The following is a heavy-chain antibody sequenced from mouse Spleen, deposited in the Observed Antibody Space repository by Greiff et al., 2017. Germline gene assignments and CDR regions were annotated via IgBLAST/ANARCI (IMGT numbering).Heavy chain of an antibody. Sequence: QVQLQQPGAELVKPGASVKLSCKASGYTFTSYWMQWVKQRPGQGLEWIGEIDPSDSYTNYNQKFKGKATLTVDTSSSTAYIQLSSLTSEDSAVYYCARNEYGNYFDYWGQGTTLTVSS. CDR2: IDPSDSYT. J-gene: IGHJ2*01. D-gene: IGHD2-10*02. CDR1: GYTFTSYW. V-gene: IGHV1-50*01. CDR3: ARNEYGNYFDY.